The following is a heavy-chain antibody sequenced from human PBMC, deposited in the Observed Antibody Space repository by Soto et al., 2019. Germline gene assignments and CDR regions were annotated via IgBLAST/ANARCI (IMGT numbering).Heavy chain of an antibody. CDR3: TRYYYESSGYYVY. CDR1: GFNFANYA. Sequence: GGSLRLSCTGSGFNFANYALTWVRQAPGKGLEWVGFIRGETNGGTADYAASLKGRITISRDDSKSIAYLEINSLQTEDTAVYYCTRYYYESSGYYVYWGQGTLVTVSS. D-gene: IGHD3-22*01. V-gene: IGHV3-49*04. CDR2: IRGETNGGTA. J-gene: IGHJ4*02.